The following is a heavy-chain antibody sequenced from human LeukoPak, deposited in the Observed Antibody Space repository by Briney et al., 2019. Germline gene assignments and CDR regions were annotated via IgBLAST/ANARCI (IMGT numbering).Heavy chain of an antibody. CDR2: ISYDGSNK. J-gene: IGHJ4*02. CDR3: AREQFPIHYDILTGYYISRPQDY. CDR1: GFTFSSYA. D-gene: IGHD3-9*01. V-gene: IGHV3-30*04. Sequence: QPGRSLRLSCAASGFTFSSYAMHRVRQAPGKGLEWVAVISYDGSNKYYADSVKGRFTISRDNAKNSLYLQMNSLRAEDTAVYYCAREQFPIHYDILTGYYISRPQDYWGQGTLVTVSS.